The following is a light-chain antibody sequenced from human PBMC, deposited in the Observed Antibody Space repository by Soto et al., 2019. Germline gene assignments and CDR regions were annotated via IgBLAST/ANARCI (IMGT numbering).Light chain of an antibody. J-gene: IGLJ2*01. V-gene: IGLV1-40*01. CDR3: QSYDSSLSGSV. CDR2: GNN. CDR1: SCNIGAGYD. Sequence: QSVLTQPPSVSGAPGQRVTISCTGSSCNIGAGYDVPWYKQLPGTAPKLLMYGNNNRPSGVPDRFSGSKSGTSASLAITGLQAEDEADYYCQSYDSSLSGSVFGGGTKLTVL.